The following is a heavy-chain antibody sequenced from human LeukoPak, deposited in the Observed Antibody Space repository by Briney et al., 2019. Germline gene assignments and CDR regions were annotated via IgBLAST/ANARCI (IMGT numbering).Heavy chain of an antibody. Sequence: GGSLRLSYAASGFTFSSYGMHWVRQAPGKGLEWVAVISYDGSNKYYADSVKGRFTISRDNSKNTLYLQMNSLRAEDTAVYYCAKLSTTMIVVAYFDYWGQGTLVTVSS. CDR2: ISYDGSNK. D-gene: IGHD3-22*01. V-gene: IGHV3-30*18. J-gene: IGHJ4*02. CDR1: GFTFSSYG. CDR3: AKLSTTMIVVAYFDY.